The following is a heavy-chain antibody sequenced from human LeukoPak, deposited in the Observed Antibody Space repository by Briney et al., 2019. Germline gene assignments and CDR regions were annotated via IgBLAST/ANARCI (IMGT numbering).Heavy chain of an antibody. Sequence: SESLSLTCTVSGGSISSHYRSWIRQPPGKGLECSGYIYYSGSTNYNPSLKSRVTISVDTSKNQFSLKLSSVTAADTAVYYCARGSYDSRVSYYMDVWGKGTTVTVSS. V-gene: IGHV4-59*11. D-gene: IGHD3-22*01. CDR1: GGSISSHY. CDR3: ARGSYDSRVSYYMDV. CDR2: IYYSGST. J-gene: IGHJ6*03.